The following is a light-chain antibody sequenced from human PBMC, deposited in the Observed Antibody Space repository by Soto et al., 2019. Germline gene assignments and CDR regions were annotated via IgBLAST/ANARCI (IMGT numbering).Light chain of an antibody. J-gene: IGKJ5*01. CDR1: QSISSY. CDR2: AAS. CDR3: QQRYSTTIP. Sequence: DIHMGQSPSCLSASLGDRVSVTCGASQSISSYLNWYQQKQGKAPKLLIYAASSLQRGVPSRFSVTRSATHSTITTSRLKQEACATYDGQQRYSTTIPFGQGTRLEI. V-gene: IGKV1-39*01.